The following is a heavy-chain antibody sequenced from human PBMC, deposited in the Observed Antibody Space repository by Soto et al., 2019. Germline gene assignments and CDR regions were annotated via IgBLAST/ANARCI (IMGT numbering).Heavy chain of an antibody. CDR3: ARSIVVVPAATPDFYYYYYGMDV. D-gene: IGHD2-2*01. J-gene: IGHJ6*02. CDR2: ISAYNGNT. V-gene: IGHV1-18*04. CDR1: GYTFTSYG. Sequence: GASVKVSCKASGYTFTSYGISWVRQAPGQGLEWMGWISAYNGNTNYAQKLQGRVTMTTDTSTSTAYMELRSLRSDDTAVYYCARSIVVVPAATPDFYYYYYGMDVWGQGTTVTV.